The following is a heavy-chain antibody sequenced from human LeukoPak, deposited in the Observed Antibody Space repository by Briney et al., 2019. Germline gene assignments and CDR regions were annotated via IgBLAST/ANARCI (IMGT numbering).Heavy chain of an antibody. J-gene: IGHJ6*02. CDR3: ARDGSEWIHYGMDV. CDR1: GGSISSYY. Sequence: ETLSLTCTVSGGSISSYYWSWIRQPPGKGLEWVSYISSSSSTIYYADSVKGRFTISRDNAKNSLYLQMNSLRAEDTAVYYCARDGSEWIHYGMDVWGQGTTVTVSS. D-gene: IGHD2-15*01. CDR2: ISSSSSTI. V-gene: IGHV3-48*01.